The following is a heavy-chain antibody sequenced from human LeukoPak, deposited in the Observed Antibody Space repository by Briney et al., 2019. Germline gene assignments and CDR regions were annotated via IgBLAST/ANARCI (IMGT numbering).Heavy chain of an antibody. CDR1: GGSISSGDYY. J-gene: IGHJ6*02. Sequence: SETLSLTCTVSGGSISSGDYYWSWIRQPPGKGLEWIGYIYYSGSTYYNPSLKSRVTISVDTSKNQFSLKLSSVTAADTAVYYCARDAILYGMDVWGQGTTVTVS. CDR2: IYYSGST. CDR3: ARDAILYGMDV. D-gene: IGHD2-2*01. V-gene: IGHV4-30-4*01.